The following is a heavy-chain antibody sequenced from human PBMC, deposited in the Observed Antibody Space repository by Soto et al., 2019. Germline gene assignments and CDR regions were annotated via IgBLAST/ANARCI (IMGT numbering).Heavy chain of an antibody. Sequence: SETLSLTCTVSGGSISSYYWSWIRQPPGKGLEWIGYIYYSGSTNYNPSLKSRVTISVDTSKNQFSLKLSSVTAADTAVYYCARNLAGLLWFGELLSPDYYYYYMDVWGKGTTVNVSS. CDR3: ARNLAGLLWFGELLSPDYYYYYMDV. J-gene: IGHJ6*03. D-gene: IGHD3-10*01. CDR2: IYYSGST. V-gene: IGHV4-59*01. CDR1: GGSISSYY.